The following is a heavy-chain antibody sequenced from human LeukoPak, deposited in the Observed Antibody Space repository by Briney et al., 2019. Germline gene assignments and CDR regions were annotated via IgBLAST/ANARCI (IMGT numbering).Heavy chain of an antibody. D-gene: IGHD3-10*01. CDR2: IDPSDSYT. J-gene: IGHJ4*02. CDR1: GYSFTSYW. V-gene: IGHV5-10-1*01. CDR3: ARRHYGSGSYYY. Sequence: GESLKISCKGSGYSFTSYWISWVRQMPGKGLEWMGRIDPSDSYTNYSPSFQGHVTISADKSISTAYLQWSNLKASDTAMYYCARRHYGSGSYYYWGQGTLVTVSS.